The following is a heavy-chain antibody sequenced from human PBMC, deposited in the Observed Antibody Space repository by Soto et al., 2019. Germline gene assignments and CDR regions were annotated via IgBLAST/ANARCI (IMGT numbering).Heavy chain of an antibody. CDR3: ARVDYYDSSGEADY. CDR2: ISAYNGNT. D-gene: IGHD3-22*01. CDR1: GYTFTSYG. Sequence: VKVSCKASGYTFTSYGISWVRQAPGQGLEWMGWISAYNGNTNYAQKLQGRVTMTTDTSTSTAYMELRSLRSDDTAVYYCARVDYYDSSGEADYWGQGTLVTVSS. J-gene: IGHJ4*02. V-gene: IGHV1-18*01.